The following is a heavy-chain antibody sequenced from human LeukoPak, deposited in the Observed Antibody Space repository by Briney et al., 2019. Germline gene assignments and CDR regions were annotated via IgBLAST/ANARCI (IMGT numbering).Heavy chain of an antibody. CDR1: GFTFSSYW. V-gene: IGHV3-7*03. CDR2: IKQDGSEK. CDR3: AKDGGSYYYDSSGYSTDY. J-gene: IGHJ4*02. D-gene: IGHD3-22*01. Sequence: GGSLRLSCAASGFTFSSYWMSWVRQAPGKGLEWVANIKQDGSEKYYVDSVKGRFTISRDNSKNTLYLQMNSLRAEDTAVYYCAKDGGSYYYDSSGYSTDYWGQGTLVTVSS.